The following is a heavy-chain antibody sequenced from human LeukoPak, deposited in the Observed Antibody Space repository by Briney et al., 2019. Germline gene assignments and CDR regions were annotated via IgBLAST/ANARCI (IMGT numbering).Heavy chain of an antibody. J-gene: IGHJ6*02. V-gene: IGHV3-7*01. CDR2: IKQDGSEK. Sequence: GGSLRLSCAASGFSFSNYWMSCVRQAPGKGLEWVANIKQDGSEKYYVDSVKGRFTISRDNAKNSLDLQMNSLSAEDRAVYYCAKGRGMDVWGQGTTVTVSS. CDR1: GFSFSNYW. CDR3: AKGRGMDV.